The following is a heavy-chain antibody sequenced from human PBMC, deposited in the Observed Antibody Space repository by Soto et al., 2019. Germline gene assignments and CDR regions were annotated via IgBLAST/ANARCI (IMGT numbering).Heavy chain of an antibody. CDR1: GFSLSTGGVG. D-gene: IGHD1-1*01. CDR2: IYWDDDK. Sequence: QITLKESGPTRVKPTQTLTLTCTFSGFSLSTGGVGVGWIRQPPGKALEWLALIYWDDDKRYSPSLKSRLTLTKDTSKNQGVLIMTNMDTVDTATYYCAHRDSPPDLEGQFYPYYYYYGLDVWGQGTTVTVSS. J-gene: IGHJ6*02. V-gene: IGHV2-5*02. CDR3: AHRDSPPDLEGQFYPYYYYYGLDV.